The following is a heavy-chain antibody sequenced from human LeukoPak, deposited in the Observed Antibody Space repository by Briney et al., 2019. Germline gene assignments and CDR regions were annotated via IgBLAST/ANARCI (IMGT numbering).Heavy chain of an antibody. V-gene: IGHV3-23*01. J-gene: IGHJ5*01. D-gene: IGHD6-19*01. CDR1: GFAFSVYA. CDR3: AKPISGGLAVTADWFRP. Sequence: PGGSLRLSCAASGFAFSVYAMSWLRQPPGKGLEWVSTINANSISTSYAASVRGRFTISRDKAKNALYLQLNTLRADDTATYYCAKPISGGLAVTADWFRPWGQGALVVVS. CDR2: INANSIST.